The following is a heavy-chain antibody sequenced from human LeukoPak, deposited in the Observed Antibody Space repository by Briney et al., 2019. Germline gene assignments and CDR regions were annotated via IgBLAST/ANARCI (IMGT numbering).Heavy chain of an antibody. J-gene: IGHJ4*02. CDR3: AKDDDYVEYGYYFDF. CDR2: IGGRGTIT. V-gene: IGHV3-23*01. CDR1: GFSFSSYA. D-gene: IGHD4-17*01. Sequence: GGSLRLSCAASGFSFSSYAMSWVRQAPGKGLEWVSAIGGRGTITYYADSVKGRFTISKDNSKNTLYLQMNSLRAEDTAVYYCAKDDDYVEYGYYFDFWGQGTLVTVSS.